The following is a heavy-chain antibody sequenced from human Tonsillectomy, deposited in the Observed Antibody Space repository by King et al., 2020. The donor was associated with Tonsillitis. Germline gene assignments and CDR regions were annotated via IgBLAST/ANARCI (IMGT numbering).Heavy chain of an antibody. J-gene: IGHJ4*02. V-gene: IGHV3-66*01. CDR1: GFIVTTNY. Sequence: EVQLVESGGGLVQPGGSLRLSCAASGFIVTTNYMSWVRQAPGKGLEWVSVIYSGGITYFADSVKGRFTISRDNSKNTLYLQMNSLRAEDTAVYYCARAGGGGFALGHGGEGTLVTVPS. CDR3: ARAGGGGFALGH. D-gene: IGHD3-16*01. CDR2: IYSGGIT.